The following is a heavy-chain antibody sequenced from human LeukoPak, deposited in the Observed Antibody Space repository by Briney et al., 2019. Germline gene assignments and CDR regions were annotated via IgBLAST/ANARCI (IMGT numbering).Heavy chain of an antibody. D-gene: IGHD3-10*01. V-gene: IGHV4-34*01. Sequence: PSETLSLTCAVYGGSFSGYCWSWIRQPPGKGLEWIGEINHSGSTNYNPSLKSRVTISVDTSKNQFSLKLSSVTAADTAVYYCARGGLRITMVRGVIITQPNGESNWFDPWGQGTLVTVSS. CDR1: GGSFSGYC. CDR2: INHSGST. J-gene: IGHJ5*02. CDR3: ARGGLRITMVRGVIITQPNGESNWFDP.